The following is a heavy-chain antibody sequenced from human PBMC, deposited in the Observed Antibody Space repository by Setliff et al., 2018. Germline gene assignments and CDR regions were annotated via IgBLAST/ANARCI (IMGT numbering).Heavy chain of an antibody. CDR2: ITPIFETA. D-gene: IGHD1-1*01. CDR3: ARDSVTLAQLERRGGWHYYGMDV. J-gene: IGHJ6*02. V-gene: IGHV1-69*06. Sequence: SVKVSCKASGYTFSESIVSWVRQAPGQGLEWMGGITPIFETAHYAEKFRDRVTITADKSTTTVHMELSSLISEDTAVYFCARDSVTLAQLERRGGWHYYGMDVWGQGTTVTVSS. CDR1: GYTFSESI.